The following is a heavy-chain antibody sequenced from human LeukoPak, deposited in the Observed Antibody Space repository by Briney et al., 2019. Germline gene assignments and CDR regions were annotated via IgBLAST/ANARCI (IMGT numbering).Heavy chain of an antibody. CDR1: GFTFSHYW. Sequence: PGGSLRLSCAASGFTFSHYWMHWVRQAPGKGLVWVSRVNSDGFYTRYADSVKGRFTISRDNAKNTLDLQMSSLRAEDTAVYYCAKDGAARGGLDFWGQGTLVIVSS. CDR2: VNSDGFYT. CDR3: AKDGAARGGLDF. J-gene: IGHJ4*02. V-gene: IGHV3-74*01. D-gene: IGHD6-6*01.